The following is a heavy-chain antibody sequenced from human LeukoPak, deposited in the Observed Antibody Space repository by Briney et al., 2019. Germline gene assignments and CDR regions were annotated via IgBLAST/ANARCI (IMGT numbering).Heavy chain of an antibody. J-gene: IGHJ5*02. D-gene: IGHD2-2*01. V-gene: IGHV3-30*02. Sequence: GGSLRLSCAASGFTFSSYGMYWVRQAPGKGLEWVAFIRYDGSNKYYADSVKGRFTISRDNSKNTLYLQMNSLRAEDTAVYYCAKGSRYCSSTSCYVVLDPWGQGTLVTVSS. CDR1: GFTFSSYG. CDR3: AKGSRYCSSTSCYVVLDP. CDR2: IRYDGSNK.